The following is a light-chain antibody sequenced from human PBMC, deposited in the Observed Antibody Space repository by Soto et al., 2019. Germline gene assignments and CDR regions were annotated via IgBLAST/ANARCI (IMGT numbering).Light chain of an antibody. J-gene: IGKJ4*01. CDR1: QSVSTN. Sequence: DIVLTPSPVTVSVSPGERATLSCRASQSVSTNLAWYQHKLGQAPRLLFYGASTRVTGIPARFSGSGSGADFTLTINCLKSEDFGTYYWQYYNNRLPPVTFGGGTKVEI. CDR3: QYYNNRLPPVT. CDR2: GAS. V-gene: IGKV3-15*01.